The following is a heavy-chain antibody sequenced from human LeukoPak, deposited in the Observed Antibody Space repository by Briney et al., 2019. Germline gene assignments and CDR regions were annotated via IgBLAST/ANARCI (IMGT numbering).Heavy chain of an antibody. V-gene: IGHV5-51*01. CDR2: ICPGDSDT. D-gene: IGHD3-10*01. J-gene: IGHJ4*02. CDR1: GYSLTSYW. CDR3: ARHSGSGRYYNPIYY. Sequence: GESLKISCKGSGYSLTSYWIGWVRQMPGKGLEWMGIICPGDSDTRYSPSFQGQVTISADKSISTAYLQWSSLKASDTAMYYCARHSGSGRYYNPIYYWGQGTLVTVSS.